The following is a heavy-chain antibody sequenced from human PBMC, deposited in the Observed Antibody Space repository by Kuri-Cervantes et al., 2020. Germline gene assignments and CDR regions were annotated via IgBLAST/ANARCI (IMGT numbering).Heavy chain of an antibody. CDR1: GGSFSGYY. J-gene: IGHJ4*02. CDR3: ARHKGRFYGSGTYPSPFDC. D-gene: IGHD3-10*01. CDR2: IFHSGNT. V-gene: IGHV4-34*12. Sequence: SETLSLTCAVYGGSFSGYYWSWIRQPPGKGLEWIGSIFHSGNTYYHPSLKSRVAISVDASKNQFSLNLNSVTVADTAVFYCARHKGRFYGSGTYPSPFDCWGQGTLVTVSS.